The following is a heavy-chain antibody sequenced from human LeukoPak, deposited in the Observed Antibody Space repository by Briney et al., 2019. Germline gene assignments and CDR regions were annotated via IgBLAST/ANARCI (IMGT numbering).Heavy chain of an antibody. D-gene: IGHD5-18*01. Sequence: GASVKVSCKASGYTFTSYAMHWVRQAPGQRLERMGWINAGNGNTKYSQKFQGRVTITRDTSASTAYMELSSLRSEDTAVYYCARGQLWFARTRLFDYWGQGTLVTVSS. V-gene: IGHV1-3*01. J-gene: IGHJ4*02. CDR1: GYTFTSYA. CDR3: ARGQLWFARTRLFDY. CDR2: INAGNGNT.